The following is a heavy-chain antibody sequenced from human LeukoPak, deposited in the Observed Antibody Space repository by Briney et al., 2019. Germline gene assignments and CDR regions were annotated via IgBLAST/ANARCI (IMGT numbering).Heavy chain of an antibody. CDR3: ARGQSTGDRRTDY. CDR1: GGSFRGYY. CDR2: INHSGST. D-gene: IGHD7-27*01. Sequence: PSETLSLTCAVYGGSFRGYYWRWIRQPPGQVLEWIGEINHSGSTNYNPSLKSRVTISVDTSKNQFSLKLSSVTAADTAVYYCARGQSTGDRRTDYWGQGTLVTVSS. J-gene: IGHJ4*02. V-gene: IGHV4-34*01.